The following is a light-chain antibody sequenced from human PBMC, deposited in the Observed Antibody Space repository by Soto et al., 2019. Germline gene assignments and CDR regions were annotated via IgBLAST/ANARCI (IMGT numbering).Light chain of an antibody. CDR2: WAS. CDR3: QQYYTTPYT. CDR1: QSVLFRTNNKKY. J-gene: IGKJ2*01. V-gene: IGKV4-1*01. Sequence: DIVMTQSPDSLAVSLGERATINCKSSQSVLFRTNNKKYLAWYQQKPGQPPKVILYWASTRESGVPDRFSGSGSGTDFTLAISSLQAEDVAVYYCQQYYTTPYTFGRGTKLEIK.